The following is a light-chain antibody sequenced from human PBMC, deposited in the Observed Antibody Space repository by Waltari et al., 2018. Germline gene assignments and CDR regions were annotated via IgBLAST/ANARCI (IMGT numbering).Light chain of an antibody. J-gene: IGLJ3*02. CDR2: GKK. V-gene: IGLV1-40*01. CDR1: RSTLGANSD. CDR3: QSTDSSLPRPFRV. Sequence: QSFLTQPPSVSGAPGQTVTISCTGGRSTLGANSDVHWYQQLPGTAPKLLIYGKKIRPSGVPDRISGSRTGTSASLASTGLQAEDEAVYYCQSTDSSLPRPFRVFGGGTKVTVL.